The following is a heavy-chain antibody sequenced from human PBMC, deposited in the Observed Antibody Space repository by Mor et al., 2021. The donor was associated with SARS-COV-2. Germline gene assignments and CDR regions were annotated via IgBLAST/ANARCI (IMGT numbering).Heavy chain of an antibody. CDR3: AKYPLGDAVSRGFDY. V-gene: IGHV3-23*01. Sequence: YGMTWVRQAPGKGLEWVSVISGGGDVRYYADSVKGRFTISRDNSKNTLYLQMNSLRGEDTAIYFCAKYPLGDAVSRGFDYWG. D-gene: IGHD3-16*01. CDR2: ISGGGDVR. CDR1: YG. J-gene: IGHJ4*01.